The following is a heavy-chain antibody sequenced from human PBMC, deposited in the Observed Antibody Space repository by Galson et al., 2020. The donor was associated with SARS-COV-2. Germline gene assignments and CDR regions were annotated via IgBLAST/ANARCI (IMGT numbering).Heavy chain of an antibody. Sequence: ASVKVSCKASGYTFTGYYMHWVRQAPGQGLEWMGWINHNSGGTNYAQKFQGRVTMTRDTSISTAYMELSRLRSDDTAVYYCARDPAVADPYYYYYYGMDVWGQWTTVTVSS. V-gene: IGHV1-2*02. CDR1: GYTFTGYY. CDR3: ARDPAVADPYYYYYYGMDV. CDR2: INHNSGGT. J-gene: IGHJ6*02. D-gene: IGHD6-19*01.